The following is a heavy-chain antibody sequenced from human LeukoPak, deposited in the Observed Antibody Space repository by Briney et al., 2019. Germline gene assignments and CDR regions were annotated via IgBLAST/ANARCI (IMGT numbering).Heavy chain of an antibody. V-gene: IGHV1-2*02. CDR1: GYTFTSYG. Sequence: GASVKVSCKASGYTFTSYGISWVRQAPGQGLEWMGWINPNSGGTNYAQKFQGRVTMTRDTSISTAYMELSRLRSDDTAVYYCASEAGTYYYYGMDVWGQGTTVTVSS. J-gene: IGHJ6*02. CDR3: ASEAGTYYYYGMDV. D-gene: IGHD1-1*01. CDR2: INPNSGGT.